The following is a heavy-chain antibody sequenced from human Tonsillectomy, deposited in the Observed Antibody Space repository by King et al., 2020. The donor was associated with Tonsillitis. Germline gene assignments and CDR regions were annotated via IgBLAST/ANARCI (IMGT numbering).Heavy chain of an antibody. CDR2: ISSNGGST. CDR3: VKDALR. D-gene: IGHD3-16*01. V-gene: IGHV3-64D*06. CDR1: GFTFSSYA. J-gene: IGHJ4*02. Sequence: VQLVQSGGGLVQPGGSLRLSCSASGFTFSSYAVFWVRQTPEKGLEYVSGISSNGGSTYYADSVKCRFTISRDNSNNTLYLQMSSLRVEDTAVYYCVKDALRWGQGTMVTVSS.